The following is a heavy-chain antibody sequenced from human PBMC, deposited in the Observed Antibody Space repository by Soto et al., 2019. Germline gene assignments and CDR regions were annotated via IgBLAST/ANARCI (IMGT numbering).Heavy chain of an antibody. V-gene: IGHV4-34*01. J-gene: IGHJ2*01. CDR2: INDRGSI. CDR1: GGSFSGYY. Sequence: QVQLQQWGAGPLRPLETLSLTCGVSGGSFSGYYWAWIRQSPGKGLEWIGEINDRGSINYNPSLQSRVSISVDTSKNHYSLNLRSVPAADTAVYYCARESPDILSGPPWVWYFDLWGRGTLVTVSS. CDR3: ARESPDILSGPPWVWYFDL. D-gene: IGHD3-9*01.